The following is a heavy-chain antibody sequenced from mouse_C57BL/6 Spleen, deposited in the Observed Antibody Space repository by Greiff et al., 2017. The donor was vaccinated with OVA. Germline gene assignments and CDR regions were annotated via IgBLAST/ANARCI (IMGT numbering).Heavy chain of an antibody. CDR3: ARRNYGPMDY. CDR1: GFTFSDYY. CDR2: ISNGGGST. D-gene: IGHD1-1*02. J-gene: IGHJ4*01. Sequence: EVHLVESGGGLVQPGGSLKLSCAASGFTFSDYYMYWVRQTPEKRLEWVAYISNGGGSTYYPDTVKGRFTISRDNAKNTLYLQMSRLKSEDTAMYYCARRNYGPMDYWGQGTSVTVSS. V-gene: IGHV5-12*01.